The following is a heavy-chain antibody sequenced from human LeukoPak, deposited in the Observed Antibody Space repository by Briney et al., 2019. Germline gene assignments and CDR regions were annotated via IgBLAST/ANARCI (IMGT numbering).Heavy chain of an antibody. CDR2: INAGNGNT. CDR3: ARGRSLLRGIAVAGIEGAFDI. D-gene: IGHD6-19*01. CDR1: GYTFTSYA. Sequence: GASVKVSCKASGYTFTSYAMHWVRQAPGQRLEWMGWINAGNGNTKYSQEFQGRVTITRDTSASTAYMELSSLRSEDMAVYYCARGRSLLRGIAVAGIEGAFDIWGQGTMVTVSS. J-gene: IGHJ3*02. V-gene: IGHV1-3*03.